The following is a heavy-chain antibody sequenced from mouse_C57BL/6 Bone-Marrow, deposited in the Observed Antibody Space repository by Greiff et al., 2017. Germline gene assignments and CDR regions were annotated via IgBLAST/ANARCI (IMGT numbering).Heavy chain of an antibody. D-gene: IGHD1-1*01. CDR1: GFTFSDYY. Sequence: EVQLVESGGGLVQPGGSLKLSCAASGFTFSDYYMYWVRQTPEKRLEWVAYISNGGGSTYYPDTVKGRFTISRDNAKHTLYLQMSRLKSEDTAMYYCARRPSTVVTYYYAMDYWGQGTSVTVSS. J-gene: IGHJ4*01. CDR3: ARRPSTVVTYYYAMDY. CDR2: ISNGGGST. V-gene: IGHV5-12*01.